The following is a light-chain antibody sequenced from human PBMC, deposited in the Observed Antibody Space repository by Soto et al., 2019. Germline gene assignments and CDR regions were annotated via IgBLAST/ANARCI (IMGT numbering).Light chain of an antibody. Sequence: QSVLTQAASVSGSPGQSITISCTGTNSDVGNYNLVSWYQQYPGKAPKLIIYAVSQRPSGVSNRFSGSKSANTASLTISGLQAEDEAYYYCCSYAGSSTPVVFGGGTKLTVL. CDR3: CSYAGSSTPVV. CDR1: NSDVGNYNL. V-gene: IGLV2-23*02. J-gene: IGLJ2*01. CDR2: AVS.